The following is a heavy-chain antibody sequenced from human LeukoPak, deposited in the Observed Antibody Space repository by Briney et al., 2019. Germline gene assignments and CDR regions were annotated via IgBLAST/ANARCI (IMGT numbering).Heavy chain of an antibody. V-gene: IGHV4-4*07. CDR1: GGSISSYY. D-gene: IGHD3-3*01. Sequence: SETLSLTCTVSGGSISSYYWSWIRQPAGKGLEWIGRIYTSGSTNYNPSLKSRVTISVDTSKNQFSLKLSSVTAADTAVYYCARVSPEIDFWSGPPKAFDIWGQGTMVTVSS. J-gene: IGHJ3*02. CDR3: ARVSPEIDFWSGPPKAFDI. CDR2: IYTSGST.